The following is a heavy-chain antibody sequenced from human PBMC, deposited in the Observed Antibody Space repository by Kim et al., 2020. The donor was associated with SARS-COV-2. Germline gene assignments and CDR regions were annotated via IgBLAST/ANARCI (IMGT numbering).Heavy chain of an antibody. CDR2: ISSSGSSTI. Sequence: GGSLRLSCAASGFTFSSYDMHWVRQAPGKGLEWVSYISSSGSSTIHYADSVKGRFTISRDNAKNSLYLQMNSLRVEDTAVYYCARDPPLHGDNFRYFDYWGQGTLVTVSS. J-gene: IGHJ4*02. D-gene: IGHD1-1*01. V-gene: IGHV3-48*03. CDR1: GFTFSSYD. CDR3: ARDPPLHGDNFRYFDY.